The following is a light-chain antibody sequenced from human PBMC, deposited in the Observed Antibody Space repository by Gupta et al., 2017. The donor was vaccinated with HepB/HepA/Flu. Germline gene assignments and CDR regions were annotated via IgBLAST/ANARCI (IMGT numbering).Light chain of an antibody. CDR2: DAS. V-gene: IGKV1-33*01. Sequence: DIQMTQSPSSLSASVGDRVTITCQVSQDISNYLNWYQQKPGKAPKLLIYDASNLETGVPTRFSGSGSGTDFTFTISSLQPEDIATYYCQQYDNLFTFGPGTKVDIK. J-gene: IGKJ3*01. CDR1: QDISNY. CDR3: QQYDNLFT.